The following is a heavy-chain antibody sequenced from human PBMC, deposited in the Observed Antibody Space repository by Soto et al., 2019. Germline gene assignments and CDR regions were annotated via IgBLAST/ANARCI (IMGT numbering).Heavy chain of an antibody. D-gene: IGHD3-10*01. CDR2: IFHDGTA. Sequence: PSETLSLTCAVSGVSLTSGNWWTWVRQSPQRGLEYIGEIFHDGTANYYPSFERRVAMSVDTSRNQFSLKLTSVTAAETAVYFCARIVYDNRLNYMYFDFWGPGTLVTVSS. V-gene: IGHV4-4*02. J-gene: IGHJ4*02. CDR3: ARIVYDNRLNYMYFDF. CDR1: GVSLTSGNW.